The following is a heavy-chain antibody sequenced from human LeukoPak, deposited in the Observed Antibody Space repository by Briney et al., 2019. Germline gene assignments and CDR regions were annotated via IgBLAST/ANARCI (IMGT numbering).Heavy chain of an antibody. D-gene: IGHD3-16*02. CDR3: ARHIGGRYYYYYMDV. CDR1: GGSISSSSYY. Sequence: SETLSLTCTVSGGSISSSSYYWGWIRQPPGKGLEWIGNIYYIGSTYYNPSLKSRVTISVDTSKNQFSLKLSSVTAADTAVYYCARHIGGRYYYYYMDVWGKGTTITISS. CDR2: IYYIGST. V-gene: IGHV4-39*01. J-gene: IGHJ6*03.